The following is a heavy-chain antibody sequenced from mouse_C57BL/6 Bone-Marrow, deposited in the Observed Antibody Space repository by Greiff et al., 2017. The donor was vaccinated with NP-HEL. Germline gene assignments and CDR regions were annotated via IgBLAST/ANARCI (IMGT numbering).Heavy chain of an antibody. CDR1: GYTFTSYG. V-gene: IGHV1-58*01. CDR3: ARESVGRRDD. Sequence: EVQLQQSGAELVRPGSSVKMSCKTSGYTFTSYGINWVKQRPGQGLEWIGYIYTGNGDTEYNEKFKGKATLTSDTSSSTAYMQRSSLTSEDSAIYCCARESVGRRDDWGKGTTLTVSS. CDR2: IYTGNGDT. D-gene: IGHD4-1*01. J-gene: IGHJ2*01.